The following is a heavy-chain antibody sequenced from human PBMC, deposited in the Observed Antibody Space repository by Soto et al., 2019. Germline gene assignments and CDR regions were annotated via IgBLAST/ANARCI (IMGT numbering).Heavy chain of an antibody. D-gene: IGHD3-22*01. Sequence: SETLSLTCAVYGGSFSGYYWSWIRQTPGKGLEWIGEINHSGSTNYNPSLKSRVTISVDTSKNQFSLKLSSVTAADTAVYYCARAKGAMIVVVISGNNWFDPWGQGTLVTVSS. CDR1: GGSFSGYY. CDR3: ARAKGAMIVVVISGNNWFDP. J-gene: IGHJ5*02. CDR2: INHSGST. V-gene: IGHV4-34*01.